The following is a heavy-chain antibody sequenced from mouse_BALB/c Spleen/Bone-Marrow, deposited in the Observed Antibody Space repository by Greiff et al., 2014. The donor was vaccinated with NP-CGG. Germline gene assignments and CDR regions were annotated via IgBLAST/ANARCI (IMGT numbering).Heavy chain of an antibody. V-gene: IGHV1S22*01. D-gene: IGHD1-1*01. Sequence: LQQPGSELVRPGVSVKLSCKASGYTFTSYWMHWVKQRHGQGLEWIGNIYPGSGSTNYDEKFKSKGTLTVDTSSSTAYMHLSSLTSEDSAVDYCTRYGGYFYGRGFVGDLDVWGAGTTVTVPS. J-gene: IGHJ1*01. CDR1: GYTFTSYW. CDR2: IYPGSGST. CDR3: TRYGGYFYGRGFVGDLDV.